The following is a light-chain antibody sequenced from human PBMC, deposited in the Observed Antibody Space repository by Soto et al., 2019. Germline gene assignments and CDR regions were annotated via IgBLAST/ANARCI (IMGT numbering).Light chain of an antibody. CDR1: SGHSNYV. V-gene: IGLV4-69*01. CDR3: QTWDTGIRV. Sequence: QPVLTQSPSASASLGASVKLTCTLSSGHSNYVIAWHQQQPEKGPRYLMKLNSDGSHSKRDGIPDRFSGSSSGAERYLTIPSLQSEDEADYYCQTWDTGIRVFGGGTKLTVL. J-gene: IGLJ2*01. CDR2: LNSDGSH.